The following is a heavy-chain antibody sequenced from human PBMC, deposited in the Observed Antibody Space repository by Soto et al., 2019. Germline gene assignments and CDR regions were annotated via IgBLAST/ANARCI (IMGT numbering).Heavy chain of an antibody. CDR2: IYYSGST. V-gene: IGHV4-31*03. D-gene: IGHD6-13*01. Sequence: SEILSLTCTVSGGSISSGGYYWSWIRQHPGKGLEWIGYIYYSGSTYYNPSLKSRVTISVDTSKNQFSLKLSSVTAADTAVYYCARGAAADTAVGYWGQGTLVTVSS. J-gene: IGHJ4*02. CDR1: GGSISSGGYY. CDR3: ARGAAADTAVGY.